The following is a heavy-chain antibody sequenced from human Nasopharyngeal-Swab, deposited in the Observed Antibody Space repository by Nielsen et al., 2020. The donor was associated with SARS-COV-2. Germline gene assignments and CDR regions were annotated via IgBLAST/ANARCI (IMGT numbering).Heavy chain of an antibody. CDR3: ARAGVGGAFDI. CDR1: GGSISSYY. CDR2: IYYSGST. J-gene: IGHJ3*02. D-gene: IGHD3-16*01. V-gene: IGHV4-59*01. Sequence: SETLSLTCTVSGGSISSYYWSWIRQPPGKGLEWIGYIYYSGSTNYNPSLKSRVTILVDTSKNQFSLKLSSVTAADTAVYYCARAGVGGAFDIWGQGTMVTVSS.